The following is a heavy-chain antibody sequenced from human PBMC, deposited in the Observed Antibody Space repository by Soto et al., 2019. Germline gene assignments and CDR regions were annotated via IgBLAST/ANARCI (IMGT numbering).Heavy chain of an antibody. Sequence: SETLSLTCTVSGGSISSSYWRWIRQPPGKGLEWLAYIYDDGSANYNPSLKSRATISLDMSKNQFSLKLTSVTAADTAVYYCARDKYCSGGSCRKNWFDPWGQGTLVTVS. D-gene: IGHD2-15*01. CDR2: IYDDGSA. CDR1: GGSISSSY. J-gene: IGHJ5*02. V-gene: IGHV4-59*01. CDR3: ARDKYCSGGSCRKNWFDP.